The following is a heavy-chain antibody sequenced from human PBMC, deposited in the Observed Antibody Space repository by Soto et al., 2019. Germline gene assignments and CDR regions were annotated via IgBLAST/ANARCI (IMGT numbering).Heavy chain of an antibody. D-gene: IGHD6-13*01. CDR3: ARGSSSSYSPLDY. CDR2: VHPSGGGT. Sequence: ASVKVSCKASGYTFTSYNMHWVRQAPGLGLEWMGVVHPSGGGTTYAQKFQGRVTMTRDTSTSTVYMELSSLRSEDTAMYYCARGSSSSYSPLDYWGQGSLVTGSS. CDR1: GYTFTSYN. J-gene: IGHJ4*02. V-gene: IGHV1-46*03.